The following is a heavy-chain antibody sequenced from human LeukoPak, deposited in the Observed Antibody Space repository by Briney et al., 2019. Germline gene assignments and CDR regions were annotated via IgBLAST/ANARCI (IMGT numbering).Heavy chain of an antibody. Sequence: GGSLRLSCAASGFTFSTFARSWVRQDPGRGLEWVSSITGAGDTTFYPESVKGRFTISRDNSKNTLYLQMNSLRVEDTALYFCVRDRNYYEALQRSYWGQGTLVTVSS. CDR2: ITGAGDTT. D-gene: IGHD3-3*01. J-gene: IGHJ4*02. CDR3: VRDRNYYEALQRSY. V-gene: IGHV3-23*01. CDR1: GFTFSTFA.